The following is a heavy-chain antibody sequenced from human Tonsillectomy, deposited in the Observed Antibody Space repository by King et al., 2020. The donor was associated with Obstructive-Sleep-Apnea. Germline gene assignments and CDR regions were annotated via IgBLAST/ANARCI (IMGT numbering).Heavy chain of an antibody. J-gene: IGHJ6*02. CDR3: ALAVGVVSLYGMDV. CDR1: GGTFSKYG. Sequence: QLVQSGAEVKKPGSSVKVSCKASGGTFSKYGISWVRQAPGQGLEWMGAIIPILGIANYAQKFQGRVTIIADKSTSTAYMELSSLRSEDTAVYYCALAVGVVSLYGMDVWGQGTTVTVSS. V-gene: IGHV1-69*04. D-gene: IGHD3-3*01. CDR2: IIPILGIA.